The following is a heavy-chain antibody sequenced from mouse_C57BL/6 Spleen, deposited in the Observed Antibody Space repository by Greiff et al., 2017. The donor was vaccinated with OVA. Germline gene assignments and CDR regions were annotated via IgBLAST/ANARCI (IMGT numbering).Heavy chain of an antibody. D-gene: IGHD1-1*01. Sequence: QVQLQQPGAELVKPGASVKLSCKASGYTFTSYWMHWVKQRPGQGLEWIGMIHPNSGSTKYNEKFKSKATLTVDKSSSTAYMQLSSLPSEDSAVYYCARSDYGSSYGYFDVWGTVTTVTVSS. V-gene: IGHV1-64*01. J-gene: IGHJ1*03. CDR2: IHPNSGST. CDR1: GYTFTSYW. CDR3: ARSDYGSSYGYFDV.